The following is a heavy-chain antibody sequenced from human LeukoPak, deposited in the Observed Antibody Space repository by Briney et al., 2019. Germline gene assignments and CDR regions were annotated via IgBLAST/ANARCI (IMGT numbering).Heavy chain of an antibody. Sequence: ASVKVSFKVSGNTLSKLSIRWVRQAPGKGLEWMGGRDPEDGERISAPKFKGRLTMAEDTSTDTAYMELSSLDSEETAVYFCATATIFWGSYRSWLDSWGQGTVVNLSS. V-gene: IGHV1-24*01. CDR1: GNTLSKLS. CDR2: RDPEDGER. D-gene: IGHD3-16*02. J-gene: IGHJ5*01. CDR3: ATATIFWGSYRSWLDS.